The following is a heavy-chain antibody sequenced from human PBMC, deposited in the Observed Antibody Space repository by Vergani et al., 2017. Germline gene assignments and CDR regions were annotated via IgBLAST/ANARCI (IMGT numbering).Heavy chain of an antibody. CDR2: ISGSGGFT. D-gene: IGHD5-12*01. V-gene: IGHV3-23*01. Sequence: EVQLLESGGGLAQPGGSLRLSCAASGFTFTNFAMTWVRQAPGEGLEWVSGISGSGGFTYYADSVKGRFTISRDNSKNTMFLQMNSLRADDTAVYYCTKGSRGYTGYFFDYWGQGTLATVSS. CDR1: GFTFTNFA. CDR3: TKGSRGYTGYFFDY. J-gene: IGHJ4*02.